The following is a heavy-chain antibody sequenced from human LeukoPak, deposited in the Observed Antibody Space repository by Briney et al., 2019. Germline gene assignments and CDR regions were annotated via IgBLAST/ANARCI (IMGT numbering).Heavy chain of an antibody. J-gene: IGHJ5*02. CDR2: MNPNSGNT. CDR3: ARVTGIAVAGTRGWFDP. Sequence: ASVKVSCKTSGYTFTSSDINWVRQATGQGLEWMGWMNPNSGNTGYAQKFQGRVTMTRSTSISTAYMELSSLRSEDTAIYYCARVTGIAVAGTRGWFDPWGQGTLVTVSS. CDR1: GYTFTSSD. V-gene: IGHV1-8*01. D-gene: IGHD6-19*01.